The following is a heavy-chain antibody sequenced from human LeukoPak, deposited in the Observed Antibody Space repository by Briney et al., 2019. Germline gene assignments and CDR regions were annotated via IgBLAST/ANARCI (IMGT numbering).Heavy chain of an antibody. CDR3: ARVGDGYSVNYFDY. V-gene: IGHV3-48*02. CDR2: ITSASSTV. CDR1: GFTFSSYS. D-gene: IGHD5-24*01. Sequence: GGSLRLSCAASGFTFSSYSMTWVRQAPGKGLEWVSYITSASSTVYYADSVKGRFTVSRDNAKNSQYLQMNSLRDEDTAMFYCARVGDGYSVNYFDYWGQGTLVTVSS. J-gene: IGHJ4*02.